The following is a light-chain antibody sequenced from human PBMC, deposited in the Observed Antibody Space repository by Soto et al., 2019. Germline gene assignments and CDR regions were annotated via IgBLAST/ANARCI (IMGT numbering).Light chain of an antibody. CDR3: LLSFNAPSL. CDR1: TGTVTSGHY. V-gene: IGLV7-46*01. Sequence: QAVVTQEPSLTVSPGGTVTLTCGSSTGTVTSGHYPYWFQQKPGQAPRTLIYDTVKKHSWTPARFSGSLLGGKAALTLSGAQPEDEADYYCLLSFNAPSLFGPGTKSAVL. CDR2: DTV. J-gene: IGLJ1*01.